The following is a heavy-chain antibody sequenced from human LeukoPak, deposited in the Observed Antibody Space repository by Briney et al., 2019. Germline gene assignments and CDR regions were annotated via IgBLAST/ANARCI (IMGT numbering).Heavy chain of an antibody. J-gene: IGHJ4*02. Sequence: GGSLRLFCAACGYTLRRYAMSWVREAPGKGLECVSAISGSGGSTYYADSVRGRYTIPRDNSKNTLYLQMNSLKVEDTGVYYCAKGRCVRVDTAMVTALCDYWGQGTLVIVSS. CDR2: ISGSGGST. V-gene: IGHV3-23*01. CDR3: AKGRCVRVDTAMVTALCDY. D-gene: IGHD5-18*01. CDR1: GYTLRRYA.